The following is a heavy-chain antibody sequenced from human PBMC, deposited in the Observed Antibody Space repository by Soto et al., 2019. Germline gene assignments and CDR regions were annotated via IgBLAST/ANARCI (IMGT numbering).Heavy chain of an antibody. D-gene: IGHD3-16*01. J-gene: IGHJ6*03. V-gene: IGHV4-4*09. Sequence: QVQMQEWGPGLVKPSETLSLTCTVSGDSVRNQYWNWIRRPPGRGLEWIGYIYRSGSTKYNPSLKSRLTISVDTSKNQFSLKLSSVTAADTAVYYCARTLDYGHMDVWGKGTTVTVSS. CDR3: ARTLDYGHMDV. CDR2: IYRSGST. CDR1: GDSVRNQY.